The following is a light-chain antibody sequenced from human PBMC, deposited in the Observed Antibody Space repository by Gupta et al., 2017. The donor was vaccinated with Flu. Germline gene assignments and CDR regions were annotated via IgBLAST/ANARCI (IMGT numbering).Light chain of an antibody. V-gene: IGKV1-12*01. CDR1: PGINIY. Sequence: DIQMTQSPSSVSAFVGDRVAITCRASPGINIYLAWYHQRPGEAPKLLIYGASTLQTGVPSRFSGTGSGTEFILTINSMQPEDSGTYFCQQSNGFPYTFGQGTKLQVK. J-gene: IGKJ2*01. CDR2: GAS. CDR3: QQSNGFPYT.